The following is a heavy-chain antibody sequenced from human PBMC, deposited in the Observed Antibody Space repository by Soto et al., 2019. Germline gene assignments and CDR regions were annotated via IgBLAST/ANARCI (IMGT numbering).Heavy chain of an antibody. Sequence: SETLSVTCTVSGGSISRGGYYWGWIRQHPGKGLEWIGYIYYSGSTYYNPSLKSRVTISVDTSKNQFSLKLSSVTAADTAVYYCARASSGWGYYYGMDVWGQGTTVTVSS. CDR3: ARASSGWGYYYGMDV. V-gene: IGHV4-31*03. CDR2: IYYSGST. CDR1: GGSISRGGYY. D-gene: IGHD6-19*01. J-gene: IGHJ6*02.